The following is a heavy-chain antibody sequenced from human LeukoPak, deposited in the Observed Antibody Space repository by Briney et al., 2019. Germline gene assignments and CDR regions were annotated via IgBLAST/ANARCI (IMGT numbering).Heavy chain of an antibody. J-gene: IGHJ4*02. CDR1: GFTFSSNS. V-gene: IGHV3-53*01. Sequence: GGALRLSCTVSGFTFSSNSMSWVRQAPGKGLEGVSFIFSSTHYSDSVKGRFTISRDNSKTTLYLQMNSLRAEDTAVYYCARRAGAYSHPYDYWGQGTLVTVSS. CDR3: ARRAGAYSHPYDY. CDR2: IFSST. D-gene: IGHD4/OR15-4a*01.